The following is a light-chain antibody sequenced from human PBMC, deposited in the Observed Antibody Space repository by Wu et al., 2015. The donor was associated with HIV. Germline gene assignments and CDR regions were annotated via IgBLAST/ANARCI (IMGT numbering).Light chain of an antibody. CDR3: QQSYSDILT. CDR1: QSISSY. Sequence: DIQMTQSPSSLSASVGDRVTITCRASQSISSYLNWYQQKPGKAPKLLIYAASSLQSGVPSRFSGSGSGTDFTLTISSLQPEDFATYYCQQSYSDILTFGGGTKVEIK. V-gene: IGKV1-39*01. J-gene: IGKJ4*01. CDR2: AAS.